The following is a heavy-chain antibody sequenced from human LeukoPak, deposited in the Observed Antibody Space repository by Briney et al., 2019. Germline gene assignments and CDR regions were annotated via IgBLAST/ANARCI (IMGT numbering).Heavy chain of an antibody. CDR2: ISSSGSTI. D-gene: IGHD5-24*01. V-gene: IGHV3-11*01. J-gene: IGHJ4*02. Sequence: GGSLRLSCAASGFTFSDYYMSWIRQAPGKGLEWVSYISSSGSTIYYADSVKGRFTISRDNAKNSLYLQMNSLRAEDTAVYYCARDFMSGGWLQFNDYWGQGTLVTVSS. CDR1: GFTFSDYY. CDR3: ARDFMSGGWLQFNDY.